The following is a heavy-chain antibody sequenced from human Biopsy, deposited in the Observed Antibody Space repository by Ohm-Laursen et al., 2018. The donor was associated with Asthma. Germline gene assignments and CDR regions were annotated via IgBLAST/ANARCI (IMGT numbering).Heavy chain of an antibody. Sequence: ASVKVSCKASGYTFIGCHIHWMRQAPGQGLEWMGRINPNSGGTNYAQKFQGRVTMTRDTSISTAYMEVSRLRSDDTAVYYCARGQKSAGDRWFDPWGQGTPVTVSS. V-gene: IGHV1-2*06. CDR2: INPNSGGT. D-gene: IGHD6-13*01. CDR3: ARGQKSAGDRWFDP. CDR1: GYTFIGCH. J-gene: IGHJ5*02.